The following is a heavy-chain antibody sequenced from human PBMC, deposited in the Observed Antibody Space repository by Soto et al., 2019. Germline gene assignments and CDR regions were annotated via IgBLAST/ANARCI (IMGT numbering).Heavy chain of an antibody. Sequence: GGSLRLSCVASGLTVSHNYMAWVRQAPEMGLEWVSILYTEGTTYYADSVKGRFTISRDSSKNTLFLQMDSLRAEDTAVYYCVRPRPSGENYGMDVWGQGPMVTVSS. CDR2: LYTEGTT. V-gene: IGHV3-53*01. CDR3: VRPRPSGENYGMDV. J-gene: IGHJ6*02. CDR1: GLTVSHNY. D-gene: IGHD3-16*01.